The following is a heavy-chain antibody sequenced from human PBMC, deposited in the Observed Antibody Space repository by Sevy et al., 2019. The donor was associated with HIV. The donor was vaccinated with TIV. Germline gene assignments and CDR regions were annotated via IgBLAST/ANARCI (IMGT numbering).Heavy chain of an antibody. CDR1: GGSISSSSYY. D-gene: IGHD2-2*01. Sequence: SETLSLTCTVSGGSISSSSYYWGWIRQPPGKGLEWIGSIYYSGSTYYNPSFKSRVTISVDTSKNQFSLKLSSVTAADTAVSDCARRKWNVVVAAAMSTIYGMGVWGQGTTVSVSS. J-gene: IGHJ6*02. CDR2: IYYSGST. CDR3: ARRKWNVVVAAAMSTIYGMGV. V-gene: IGHV4-39*01.